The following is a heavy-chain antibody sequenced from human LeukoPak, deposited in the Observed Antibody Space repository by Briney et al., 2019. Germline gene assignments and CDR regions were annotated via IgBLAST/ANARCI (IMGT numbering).Heavy chain of an antibody. V-gene: IGHV4-4*07. Sequence: SETLSLTCAVYGGSFSGYYWSWIRQPAGKGLEWIGRIYNSGNTNYNPSLKSRVTISVDTSKNQFSLKLSSVTAADTAVYYCARDRPLWFGELNDAFDIWGQGTMVTVSS. D-gene: IGHD3-10*01. CDR2: IYNSGNT. CDR3: ARDRPLWFGELNDAFDI. J-gene: IGHJ3*02. CDR1: GGSFSGYY.